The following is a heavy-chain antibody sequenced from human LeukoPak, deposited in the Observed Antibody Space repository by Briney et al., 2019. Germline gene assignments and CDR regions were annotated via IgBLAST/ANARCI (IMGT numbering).Heavy chain of an antibody. V-gene: IGHV1-8*03. D-gene: IGHD6-13*01. CDR2: MNPNSGNT. CDR1: GYTFTSYD. J-gene: IGHJ3*02. CDR3: ARCYSRRGDAFDI. Sequence: VASVKVSCKASGYTFTSYDINWVRQATGQGLEWMGWMNPNSGNTGYAQKFQGRVTITRNTSISTAYMELSSLRSEDTAVYYCARCYSRRGDAFDIWGQGTMVTVSS.